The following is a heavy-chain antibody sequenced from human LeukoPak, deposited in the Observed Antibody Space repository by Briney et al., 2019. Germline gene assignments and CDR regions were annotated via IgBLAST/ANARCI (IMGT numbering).Heavy chain of an antibody. V-gene: IGHV1-69*04. CDR3: ARGVYYYDSSGYYYFDY. Sequence: SVKVSCKASGGTFSSYAISWVRQAPGQGLEWMGRIIPILGIANYAQKFQGRVTITADKSTSTAYMELSSLRSKDTAVYYCARGVYYYDSSGYYYFDYWGQGTLVTVSS. J-gene: IGHJ4*02. D-gene: IGHD3-22*01. CDR2: IIPILGIA. CDR1: GGTFSSYA.